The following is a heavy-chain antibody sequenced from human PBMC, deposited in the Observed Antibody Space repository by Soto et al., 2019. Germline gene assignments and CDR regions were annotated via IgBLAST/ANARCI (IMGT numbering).Heavy chain of an antibody. V-gene: IGHV3-48*03. CDR1: GFTFSSYE. CDR2: ISSSGSTI. J-gene: IGHJ6*02. CDR3: ARDEGYSGSYYYYYYGMDV. Sequence: GGSLRLSCAASGFTFSSYEMNWVRQAPGKGLEWVSYISSSGSTIYYADSVKGRFTISRDNAKNSLYLQMNSLRAEDTAVYYCARDEGYSGSYYYYYYGMDVWGQGTTVTVSS. D-gene: IGHD1-26*01.